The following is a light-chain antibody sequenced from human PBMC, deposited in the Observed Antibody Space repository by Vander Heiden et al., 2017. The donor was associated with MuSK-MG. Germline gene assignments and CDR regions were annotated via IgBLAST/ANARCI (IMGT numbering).Light chain of an antibody. V-gene: IGKV2-28*01. J-gene: IGKJ2*02. Sequence: DMVMTQSPLSLPFTPGEPASISFSSSHTLLHSNGYNYLVWYLQKPGQSSQLLIYLGSNRASGVPDRFSGSGSGTDFTLKISRVEAEDVGVYYCRQDLQTPRTFGQGTKLEIK. CDR2: LGS. CDR1: HTLLHSNGYNY. CDR3: RQDLQTPRT.